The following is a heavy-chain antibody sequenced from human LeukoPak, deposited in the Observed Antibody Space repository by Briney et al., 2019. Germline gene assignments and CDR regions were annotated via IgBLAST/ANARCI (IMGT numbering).Heavy chain of an antibody. J-gene: IGHJ4*02. CDR2: IKKTGSET. D-gene: IGHD2-15*01. CDR3: AREDGYCSGGNCYSYFDS. V-gene: IGHV3-7*01. CDR1: GFTFSNSW. Sequence: PGGSLRLSCAASGFTFSNSWMSWVRQAPGKGLEWVAYIKKTGSETYYVDSVKGRFTITRDNARNSLFLQMNSLRAEDTAVYYCAREDGYCSGGNCYSYFDSWGQGTLVTASS.